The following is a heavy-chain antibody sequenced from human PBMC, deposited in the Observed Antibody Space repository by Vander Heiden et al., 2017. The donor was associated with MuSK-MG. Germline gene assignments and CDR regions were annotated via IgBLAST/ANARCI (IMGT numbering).Heavy chain of an antibody. CDR2: IYPGDSDT. D-gene: IGHD1-26*01. CDR1: GYSFTSYW. CDR3: ARQGLWYSGSYYDWYFDL. J-gene: IGHJ2*01. Sequence: EVQLVQSGAEVKQPGESLKISCKGSGYSFTSYWIGWVRQMPGKGLEWMGIIYPGDSDTRYSPSFQGQVTISADKSISTAYLQWSSLKASDTAMYYCARQGLWYSGSYYDWYFDLWGRGTLVTVSS. V-gene: IGHV5-51*01.